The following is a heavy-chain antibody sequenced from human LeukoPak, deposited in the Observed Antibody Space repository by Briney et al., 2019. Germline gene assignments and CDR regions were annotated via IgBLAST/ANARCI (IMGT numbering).Heavy chain of an antibody. CDR2: IYYSGST. D-gene: IGHD5-18*01. CDR3: ARHWLRGAAKPGYMDV. Sequence: PSETLSLTCTVSGGSISSYYWSWIRQPPGKGLEWIGYIYYSGSTNYNPSLKSRVTISVDTSKNQFSLKLSSVTAADTAVYYCARHWLRGAAKPGYMDVWGKGTTVTVSS. J-gene: IGHJ6*03. CDR1: GGSISSYY. V-gene: IGHV4-59*08.